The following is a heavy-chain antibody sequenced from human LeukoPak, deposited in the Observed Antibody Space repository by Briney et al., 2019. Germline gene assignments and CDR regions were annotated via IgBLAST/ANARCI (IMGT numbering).Heavy chain of an antibody. CDR3: ARSYDFWSGYYDY. CDR2: IYYSGST. V-gene: IGHV4-59*01. Sequence: PSETLSLTCTVSGGSISSYYWSWIRQPPGKGLEWIGYIYYSGSTNYNPSLKRRSTILLTPSKNQFSLKLSSVTAADTAVYYCARSYDFWSGYYDYWGQGTLVTVSS. J-gene: IGHJ4*02. D-gene: IGHD3-3*01. CDR1: GGSISSYY.